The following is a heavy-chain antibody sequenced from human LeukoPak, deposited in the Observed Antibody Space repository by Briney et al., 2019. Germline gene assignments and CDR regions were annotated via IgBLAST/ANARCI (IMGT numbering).Heavy chain of an antibody. CDR1: GFTLSSYR. D-gene: IGHD3-16*01. Sequence: TGGSLRLSCAAAGFTLSSYRMNWVRQAPGKGLEWVSSISSSSSYIYYADSAKGRFTISRDNAKNSLYLQMNSLRAEDTAVYYCARDQEAMGDYYFDYWGQGTLVTVSS. CDR3: ARDQEAMGDYYFDY. CDR2: ISSSSSYI. V-gene: IGHV3-21*01. J-gene: IGHJ4*02.